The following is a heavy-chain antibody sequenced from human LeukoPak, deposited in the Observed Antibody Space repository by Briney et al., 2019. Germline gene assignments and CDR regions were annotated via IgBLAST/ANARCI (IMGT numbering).Heavy chain of an antibody. J-gene: IGHJ4*02. CDR1: GFAFSSYA. CDR2: ISYDGSNK. Sequence: GGSLRLFCAASGFAFSSYAVRWVRQAPGEGLEWVAVISYDGSNKDYADSVKGRFTISRDNSKNTLYLQMNSLRAEDTAVYYCAREQYYFDYWGQGTLVSVSS. D-gene: IGHD6-19*01. V-gene: IGHV3-30*04. CDR3: AREQYYFDY.